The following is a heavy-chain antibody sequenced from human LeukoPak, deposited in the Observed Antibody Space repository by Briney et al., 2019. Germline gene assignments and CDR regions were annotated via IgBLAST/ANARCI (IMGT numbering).Heavy chain of an antibody. Sequence: GGSLRLSCAASGFTFSSYSMNWVRQAPGKGLEWVSSISSSSSYIYYADSVKGRFTISRDNAKNPLYLQMNSLRAEDTAVYYCARAISGWYYFDYWGQGTLVTVSS. D-gene: IGHD6-19*01. CDR2: ISSSSSYI. CDR3: ARAISGWYYFDY. CDR1: GFTFSSYS. J-gene: IGHJ4*02. V-gene: IGHV3-21*01.